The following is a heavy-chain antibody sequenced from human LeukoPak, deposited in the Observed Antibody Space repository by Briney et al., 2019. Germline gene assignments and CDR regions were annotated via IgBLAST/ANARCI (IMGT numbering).Heavy chain of an antibody. Sequence: SETLSLTCTVSGGSISSSSYYWGWIRQPPGKGLEWIGSIYYSGSTYYNPSLKSRVTISVDTSKNQFSLKLSSVTAADTAVYYCTRGTATLPAAITGWFDPWGQGTLVTVSS. CDR3: TRGTATLPAAITGWFDP. CDR1: GGSISSSSYY. V-gene: IGHV4-39*07. CDR2: IYYSGST. J-gene: IGHJ5*02. D-gene: IGHD2-2*01.